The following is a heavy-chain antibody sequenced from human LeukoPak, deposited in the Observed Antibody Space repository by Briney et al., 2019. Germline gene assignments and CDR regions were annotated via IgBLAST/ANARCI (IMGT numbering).Heavy chain of an antibody. CDR1: GGSISSSRYY. D-gene: IGHD2-15*01. J-gene: IGHJ3*02. Sequence: PSETLSLTCTVSGGSISSSRYYWGWIRQPPGKGLEWIGSIYYSGSIWYHPSLKSRVTISVDTSKNQFFLKLTSVTAADTAVYYCARPPRHDFDDSRVHDAFDIWGQGTMVTVSS. CDR3: ARPPRHDFDDSRVHDAFDI. CDR2: IYYSGSI. V-gene: IGHV4-39*01.